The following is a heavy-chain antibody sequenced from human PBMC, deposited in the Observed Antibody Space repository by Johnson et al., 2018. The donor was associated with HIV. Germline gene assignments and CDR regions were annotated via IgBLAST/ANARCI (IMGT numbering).Heavy chain of an antibody. CDR2: IRFDGSNK. CDR1: GFTFNSYA. J-gene: IGHJ3*02. D-gene: IGHD2-8*02. V-gene: IGHV3-30*02. CDR3: VKAGWGYWVDDFDI. Sequence: QVQLVESGGGVVQPGGSLRLSCAASGFTFNSYAMHWVRQAPGKGLEWVAFIRFDGSNKYYADSVKGRLIMSRDNSKNTLYVEMYSLRAEDTAVYYCVKAGWGYWVDDFDIWGQGTMVTVSS.